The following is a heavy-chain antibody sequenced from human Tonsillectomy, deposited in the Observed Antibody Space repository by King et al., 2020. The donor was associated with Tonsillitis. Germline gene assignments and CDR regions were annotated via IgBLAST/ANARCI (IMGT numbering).Heavy chain of an antibody. D-gene: IGHD5-18*01. V-gene: IGHV1-2*02. CDR3: ARAPSWLLGYFDY. Sequence: VQLVQSGAEVKKPGASVKVSCKASGYTFTGYYIHWVRQAPGQGLEWMAWINPDNGGTNCAQKFQGRVTMTRDTSISTAYMELSRLRSDDTAVYYCARAPSWLLGYFDYGGQGTLVTVSS. J-gene: IGHJ4*02. CDR1: GYTFTGYY. CDR2: INPDNGGT.